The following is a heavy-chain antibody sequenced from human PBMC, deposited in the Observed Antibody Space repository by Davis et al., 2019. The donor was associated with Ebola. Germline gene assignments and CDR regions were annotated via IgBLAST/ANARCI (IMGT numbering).Heavy chain of an antibody. D-gene: IGHD6-19*01. CDR2: VYYGGST. CDR3: ARGAVAGEIYNWFDP. V-gene: IGHV4-59*13. Sequence: MPSETLSLTCTVSGGSISGYYWSWIRQAPGKGLEWIGYVYYGGSTHYNPSLRTPVTMSVDTSKNQFSLKLFSVTAADTAVYYCARGAVAGEIYNWFDPWGQGTLVTVSS. J-gene: IGHJ5*02. CDR1: GGSISGYY.